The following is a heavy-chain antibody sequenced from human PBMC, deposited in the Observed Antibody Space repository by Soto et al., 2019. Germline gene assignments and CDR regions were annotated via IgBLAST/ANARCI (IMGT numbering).Heavy chain of an antibody. CDR2: IYCSGST. D-gene: IGHD3-22*01. V-gene: IGHV4-30-4*01. CDR1: GGSISSGDYY. J-gene: IGHJ5*02. CDR3: DRKDSEWFDP. Sequence: SETLSLTCTGSGGSISSGDYYLSWIRQPPGKGLEWIGYIYCSGSTYYNPSLKSRVTISVDTAKNQFSLKLSSVTAADTAVYYCDRKDSEWFDPWGQGTLVTVSS.